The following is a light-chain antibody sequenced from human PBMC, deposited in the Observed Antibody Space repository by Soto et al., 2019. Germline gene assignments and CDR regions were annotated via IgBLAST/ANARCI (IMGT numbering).Light chain of an antibody. CDR1: EGVASNY. CDR2: TAS. CDR3: QQYGSSPWT. V-gene: IGKV3-20*01. J-gene: IGKJ3*01. Sequence: ETVLTQSPGILSLSPGERATLSCRASEGVASNYLAWYQQKPGRAPRLLNFTASSRPSDMPDSFSGNGYGTDFSLTTTTLEPEDFAVYYGQQYGSSPWTF.